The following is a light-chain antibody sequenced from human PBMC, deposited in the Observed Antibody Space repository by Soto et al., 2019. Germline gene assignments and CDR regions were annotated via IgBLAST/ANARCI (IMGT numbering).Light chain of an antibody. CDR3: QTWGTGILV. CDR1: RSHSSYA. Sequence: QPVLTQSPSASASLGASVKLTCTLSRSHSSYAIAWHQQQPEKGPRYLMKLNSDGRHTKGAAIPDRFSGSSSGTARYLTISSLQSEDEADYYCQTWGTGILVFGGGTKVTVL. J-gene: IGLJ2*01. CDR2: LNSDGRH. V-gene: IGLV4-69*01.